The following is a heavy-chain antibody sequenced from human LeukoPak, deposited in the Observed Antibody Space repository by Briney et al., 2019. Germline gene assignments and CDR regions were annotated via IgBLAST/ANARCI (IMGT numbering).Heavy chain of an antibody. CDR2: ISAYNGNT. CDR1: GYTFTSYG. V-gene: IGHV1-18*01. J-gene: IGHJ2*01. Sequence: ASVKVSCKASGYTFTSYGISWVRQAPGQGLEWRGCISAYNGNTNYAQKFQGRVTMTEDTSTDTAYMELSSLRSEDTAVYYCATDGHRLHLKLPRWYFDLWGRGTLVTVSS. CDR3: ATDGHRLHLKLPRWYFDL. D-gene: IGHD2-21*02.